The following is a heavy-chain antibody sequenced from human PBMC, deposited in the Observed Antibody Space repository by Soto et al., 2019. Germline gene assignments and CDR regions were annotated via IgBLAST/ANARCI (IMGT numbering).Heavy chain of an antibody. D-gene: IGHD1-1*01. Sequence: SETLSLTCTVSGDSISTYYWSWIRQPPGKGLQWIGYIFYSGGTAYNPSLKSRVTKSLDMSKKQISLKLSSVTTADNATYFCARLQLVQKVIDYWGQGTLVTVSS. CDR2: IFYSGGT. J-gene: IGHJ4*02. CDR3: ARLQLVQKVIDY. CDR1: GDSISTYY. V-gene: IGHV4-59*01.